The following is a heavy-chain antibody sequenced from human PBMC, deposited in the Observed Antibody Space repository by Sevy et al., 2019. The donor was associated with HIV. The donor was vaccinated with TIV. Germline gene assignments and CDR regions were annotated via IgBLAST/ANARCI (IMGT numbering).Heavy chain of an antibody. CDR1: GFTFSGAA. J-gene: IGHJ4*02. D-gene: IGHD3-16*01. V-gene: IGHV3-73*01. CDR3: TAGDLGRFDY. CDR2: IRSKANNYAT. Sequence: GGSLRLSCAASGFTFSGAAMFWVRQASGKGLEWIGRIRSKANNYATVYGASVKGRFIISRDDSKTTTYLQMNSLKIEDTAVYYCTAGDLGRFDYWGRGSLVTVSS.